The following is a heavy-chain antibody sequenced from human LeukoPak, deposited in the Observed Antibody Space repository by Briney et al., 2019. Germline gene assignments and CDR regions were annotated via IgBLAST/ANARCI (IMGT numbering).Heavy chain of an antibody. CDR2: IYTSGST. V-gene: IGHV4-4*07. D-gene: IGHD2-15*01. CDR3: AREILLLSQDAFHI. J-gene: IGHJ3*02. Sequence: PSETLSLTCTVSGGSISSYYWSWIRQPAGKGLEWIGRIYTSGSTNYNPSLKSRVTMSVDTSKNQFSLKLSSVTAADTAVYYCAREILLLSQDAFHIWGQGTMVTVSP. CDR1: GGSISSYY.